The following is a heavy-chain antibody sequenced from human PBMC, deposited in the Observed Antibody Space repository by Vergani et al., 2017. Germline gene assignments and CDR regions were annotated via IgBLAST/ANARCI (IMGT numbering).Heavy chain of an antibody. CDR3: ARETLTCSSTSCYRASDAFDI. V-gene: IGHV1-69*13. CDR2: IIPIFGTA. J-gene: IGHJ3*02. Sequence: QVQLVQSGAEVKKPGSSVKVSCKASGGTFSSYAISWVRQAPGQGLEWMGRIIPIFGTANYAQKFQGRVTITADESTSTAYMELSSLRSEDTAVYYCARETLTCSSTSCYRASDAFDIWGQGTMVTVSS. D-gene: IGHD2-2*02. CDR1: GGTFSSYA.